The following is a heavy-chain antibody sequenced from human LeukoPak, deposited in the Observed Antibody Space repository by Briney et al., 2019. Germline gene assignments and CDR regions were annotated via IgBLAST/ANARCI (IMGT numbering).Heavy chain of an antibody. J-gene: IGHJ4*02. D-gene: IGHD3-22*01. CDR3: AKMNSPKYYYDSSGYNTYFDY. V-gene: IGHV3-23*01. CDR1: GFTFSSYG. CDR2: ISGSGGST. Sequence: GGSLRLSCAASGFTFSSYGMSWVRQAPGKGLEWVSAISGSGGSTYYADSVKGRFTISRDNSKNTLYLQMNSLRAEDTAVYYCAKMNSPKYYYDSSGYNTYFDYWGQGTLVTVSS.